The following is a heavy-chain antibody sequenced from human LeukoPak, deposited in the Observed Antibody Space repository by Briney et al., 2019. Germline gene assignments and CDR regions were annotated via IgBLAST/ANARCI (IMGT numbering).Heavy chain of an antibody. CDR1: GFIFTDYG. J-gene: IGHJ4*02. V-gene: IGHV3-33*06. D-gene: IGHD4-11*01. CDR3: AKDAQRGFDYSNSFQY. Sequence: QPGGSLRLYCAASGFIFTDYGFHWVRQAPGKGLESVAAIWSDATNMFYANSVKGRFFIQRDDYQNTVYLEMSSLRAEDTAVYYCAKDAQRGFDYSNSFQYWGQGSLVTVSS. CDR2: IWSDATNM.